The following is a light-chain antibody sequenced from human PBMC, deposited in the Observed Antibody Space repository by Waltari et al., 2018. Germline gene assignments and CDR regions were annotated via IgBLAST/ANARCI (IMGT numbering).Light chain of an antibody. V-gene: IGLV2-14*03. CDR2: DVS. J-gene: IGLJ1*01. CDR3: SSYTSSSTRV. Sequence: QSALTQPASVSGSPGQSITLSCPGTSSAVGGYNSVSWYQQHPGKAPKLMIYDVSNRPSGVSNRFSGSKSGNTASLTISGLQAEDEADYYCSSYTSSSTRVFGTGTKVTVL. CDR1: SSAVGGYNS.